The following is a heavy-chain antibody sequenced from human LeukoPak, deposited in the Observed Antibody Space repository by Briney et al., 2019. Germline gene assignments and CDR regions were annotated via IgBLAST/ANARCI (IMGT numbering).Heavy chain of an antibody. V-gene: IGHV3-21*04. CDR2: ISSSSSYI. CDR3: ARDDTASFIVY. Sequence: PGGSLRLSCAASGFTFSSYSMNWVRQAPGKGLEWVSSISSSSSYIYYADSVKGRFTICRDNPKNSLYLQMNSLRAEDTAVYYCARDDTASFIVYWGPGTLVTVSS. D-gene: IGHD5-18*01. CDR1: GFTFSSYS. J-gene: IGHJ4*02.